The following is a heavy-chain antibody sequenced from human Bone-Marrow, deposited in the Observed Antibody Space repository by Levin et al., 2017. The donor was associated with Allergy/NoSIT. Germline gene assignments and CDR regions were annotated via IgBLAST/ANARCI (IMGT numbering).Heavy chain of an antibody. CDR3: AHTRVITAPEYFDY. D-gene: IGHD3-22*01. CDR1: GFSINTNGEG. CDR2: IYWDDDT. J-gene: IGHJ4*02. V-gene: IGHV2-5*02. Sequence: SGPTLVKPTQTLTLTCTLSGFSINTNGEGVGWIRQPPGKALEWLAFIYWDDDTRYSPFLTSRLTITRDPSKNQVVLSMTNMDPVDTATYYCAHTRVITAPEYFDYWGQGTLVTVSS.